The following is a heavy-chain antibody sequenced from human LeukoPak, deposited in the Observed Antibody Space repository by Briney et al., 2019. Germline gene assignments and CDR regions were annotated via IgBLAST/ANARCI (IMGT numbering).Heavy chain of an antibody. CDR3: ARGRGYS. CDR1: GFTFSNYW. CDR2: IKQDGSEK. Sequence: PGGSLRLSCAASGFTFSNYWMNWVRQAPGTGLEWVANIKQDGSEKYYVDSVKGRFTISRDNAKNSLYLQMNSLRAEDTAVYYCARGRGYSWGQGTLVTVSS. V-gene: IGHV3-7*01. D-gene: IGHD2-15*01. J-gene: IGHJ5*02.